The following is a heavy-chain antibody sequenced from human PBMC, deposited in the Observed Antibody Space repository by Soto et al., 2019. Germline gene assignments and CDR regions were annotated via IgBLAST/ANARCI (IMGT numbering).Heavy chain of an antibody. V-gene: IGHV4-31*03. CDR3: ARTDAYNSSFFDS. Sequence: QVQLQEMGPGLVKPSQTLTITCTVSGDSVNSAYWSWIRQLPRKGLEWMGNIYHTGRTFYNPSLKSRVAISIDTSKPLFSLKMRSVTAADTAVYYCARTDAYNSSFFDSWGLGTVVTVSS. CDR2: IYHTGRT. D-gene: IGHD6-6*01. J-gene: IGHJ4*02. CDR1: GDSVNSAY.